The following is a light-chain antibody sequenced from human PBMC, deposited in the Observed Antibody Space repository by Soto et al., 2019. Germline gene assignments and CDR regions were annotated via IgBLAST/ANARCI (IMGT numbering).Light chain of an antibody. CDR2: GAS. J-gene: IGKJ2*01. CDR1: QSVSSNY. Sequence: EIVLTQSPGTLPLSPGERATLSCRASQSVSSNYLVWYQQKPGQAPRPLIYGASSRATGIPDRFSGSGSGRDFTLSISRVEPEDFAVYYCQQYANSPFTFGRGTKLEIK. CDR3: QQYANSPFT. V-gene: IGKV3-20*01.